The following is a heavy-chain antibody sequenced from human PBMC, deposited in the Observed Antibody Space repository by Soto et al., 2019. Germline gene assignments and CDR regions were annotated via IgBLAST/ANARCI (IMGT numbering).Heavy chain of an antibody. V-gene: IGHV3-9*01. D-gene: IGHD5-12*01. CDR2: ISWNSGSI. CDR1: GFTFDDYA. Sequence: GGSLRLSCAASGFTFDDYAMHWVRQAPGKGLEWVSGISWNSGSIGYADSVKGRFTISRDNAKNSLYLQMNSLRAEDTALYYCAKDQGGHAGHDAFDIWGQGTMVTVSS. CDR3: AKDQGGHAGHDAFDI. J-gene: IGHJ3*02.